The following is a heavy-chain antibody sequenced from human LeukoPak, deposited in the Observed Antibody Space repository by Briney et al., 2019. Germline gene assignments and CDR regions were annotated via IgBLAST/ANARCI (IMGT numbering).Heavy chain of an antibody. CDR2: INHSGST. V-gene: IGHV4-34*01. J-gene: IGHJ5*02. D-gene: IGHD6-13*01. CDR3: ARGAAAALSSPVWFDP. Sequence: PSETLSLTCAVYGGSFSGYYWSWIRQPPGKGLEWIGEINHSGSTNYNPSLKSRVTISVDTSKNQFSLKLSSVTAADTAVYYCARGAAAALSSPVWFDPWGQGTLDTVSS. CDR1: GGSFSGYY.